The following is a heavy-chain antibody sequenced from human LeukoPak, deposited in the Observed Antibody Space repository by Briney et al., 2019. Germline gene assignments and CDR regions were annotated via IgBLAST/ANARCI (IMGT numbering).Heavy chain of an antibody. CDR2: IIPIFGTA. CDR1: GGTFSSYA. Sequence: SVKFSCKASGGTFSSYAISWVRQAPGQGLEWMGGIIPIFGTANYAQKFQGRVTITADESTSTAYMELSSLRSEDTAVYYCASTHSGGAKGAFDIWGQGTMVTVSS. CDR3: ASTHSGGAKGAFDI. J-gene: IGHJ3*02. V-gene: IGHV1-69*01. D-gene: IGHD3-10*01.